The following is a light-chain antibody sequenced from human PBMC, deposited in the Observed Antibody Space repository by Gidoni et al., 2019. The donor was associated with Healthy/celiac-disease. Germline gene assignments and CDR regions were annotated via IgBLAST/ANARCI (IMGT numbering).Light chain of an antibody. Sequence: DFVMTPSPHSLPVTPGEPASISCRSSQSRLHSTGYNFLDWYLQRPEQSPQLLIYLGSSRASGVPSRFSGGGSGTDFTLKISRVEAEDVGIYYCMQALQTPLTFXGXTKVEIK. CDR2: LGS. V-gene: IGKV2-28*01. CDR3: MQALQTPLT. CDR1: QSRLHSTGYNF. J-gene: IGKJ4*01.